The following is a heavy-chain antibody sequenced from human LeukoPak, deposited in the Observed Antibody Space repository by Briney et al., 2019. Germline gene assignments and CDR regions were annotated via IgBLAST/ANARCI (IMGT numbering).Heavy chain of an antibody. V-gene: IGHV3-21*01. Sequence: GGSLRLSCAASGFTFSSYSMNWVRQAPGKGLEWVSSISSSSYIYYADSVKGRFTISRDNAKNSLYLQMNSLRAEDTAVYYCARDPDTAMVDYYYYYGMDVWGQGTTVTVSS. CDR1: GFTFSSYS. J-gene: IGHJ6*02. CDR2: ISSSSYI. D-gene: IGHD5-18*01. CDR3: ARDPDTAMVDYYYYYGMDV.